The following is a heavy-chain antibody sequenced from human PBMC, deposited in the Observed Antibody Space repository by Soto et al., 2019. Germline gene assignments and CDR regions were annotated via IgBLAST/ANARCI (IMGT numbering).Heavy chain of an antibody. V-gene: IGHV3-23*01. D-gene: IGHD3-3*01. CDR2: ISGSGGST. J-gene: IGHJ5*02. CDR1: GFTFSSYA. Sequence: GGSLRLSCAASGFTFSSYAMSWVRQAPGKGLEWVSAISGSGGSTYYADSVKGRFTISRDNSKNTLYLQMNSLRAEDTAVYYCATPPVGVHLFRLGWFDPWGQGTLVTVSS. CDR3: ATPPVGVHLFRLGWFDP.